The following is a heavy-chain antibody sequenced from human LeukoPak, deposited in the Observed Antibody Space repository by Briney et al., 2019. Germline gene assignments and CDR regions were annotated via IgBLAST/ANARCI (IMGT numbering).Heavy chain of an antibody. CDR3: ARDRIVGSTHYFDY. CDR1: GFPFIDYY. CDR2: IISRSTYT. D-gene: IGHD1-26*01. J-gene: IGHJ4*02. Sequence: GSLRLSCAASGFPFIDYYMSGLRQAPGKGLEWVSHIISRSTYTNSADSVKGRFTLSRDHAKNSLYLQMNSLRAQDTAVYYCARDRIVGSTHYFDYWGQGTLVTVS. V-gene: IGHV3-11*05.